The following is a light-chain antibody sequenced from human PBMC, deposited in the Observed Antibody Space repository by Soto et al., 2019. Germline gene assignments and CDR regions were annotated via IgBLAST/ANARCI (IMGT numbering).Light chain of an antibody. V-gene: IGKV3-11*01. J-gene: IGKJ4*01. Sequence: EIVLTQSPATLSSSPGERATLSCRASQSVSSYLAWYQQKPGQAPRLLIYDASSRATGIPARFSGSGSGTDLPLIISTLEHEDVAVYYCQQRSNWLTFGGGTKVEIK. CDR3: QQRSNWLT. CDR1: QSVSSY. CDR2: DAS.